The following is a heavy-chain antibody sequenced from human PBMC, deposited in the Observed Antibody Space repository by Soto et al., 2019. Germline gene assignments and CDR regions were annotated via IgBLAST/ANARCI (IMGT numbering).Heavy chain of an antibody. V-gene: IGHV1-2*02. Sequence: QVQLVQSGAEVKKPGASVKVSCGASGYTFTGYFIHWVRQAPGQGLEWMGWINPNSGGTNYAQKFQGRVTMTRDTSISTANMELSRLRSDDAAVYYCARASTADFYYGLDVWGHGTPVTVSS. J-gene: IGHJ6*02. CDR2: INPNSGGT. CDR3: ARASTADFYYGLDV. CDR1: GYTFTGYF. D-gene: IGHD6-19*01.